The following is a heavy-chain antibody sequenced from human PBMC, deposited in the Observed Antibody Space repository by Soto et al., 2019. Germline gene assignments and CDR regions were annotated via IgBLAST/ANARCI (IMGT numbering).Heavy chain of an antibody. V-gene: IGHV6-1*01. J-gene: IGHJ4*02. CDR2: TYYRSKWYN. CDR3: ERERFPTYYDFRSGYHIYC. CDR1: GDGVSSNSAA. D-gene: IGHD3-3*01. Sequence: SHTLSLTCAMSGDGVSSNSAAWNWVRQSPSRGLEWLGRTYYRSKWYNDYAVSVKSRITINPDTSKNQFSLQLNSVTPEDTAVYYCERERFPTYYDFRSGYHIYCRGQGTLGTVSS.